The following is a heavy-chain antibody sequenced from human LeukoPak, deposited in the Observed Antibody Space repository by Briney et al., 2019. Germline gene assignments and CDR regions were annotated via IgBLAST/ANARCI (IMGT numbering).Heavy chain of an antibody. V-gene: IGHV4-4*07. Sequence: SETLSLICTVSGGSISRYYWSWLRQPAGKGLEWIGRIDTSGSTNYNPSLKSRVTMSVDTSKNQFSLKLSSVTAADTAVYYCARSSPRWFGESPPKIPFDYWGQGTLVTVSS. CDR2: IDTSGST. J-gene: IGHJ4*02. D-gene: IGHD3-10*01. CDR3: ARSSPRWFGESPPKIPFDY. CDR1: GGSISRYY.